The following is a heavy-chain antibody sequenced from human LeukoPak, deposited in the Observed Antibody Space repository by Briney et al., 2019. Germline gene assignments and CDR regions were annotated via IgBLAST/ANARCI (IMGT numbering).Heavy chain of an antibody. CDR2: INPNSGGT. J-gene: IGHJ4*02. CDR1: GYTFTGYY. D-gene: IGHD3-22*01. V-gene: IGHV1-2*02. Sequence: ASVKVSCKASGYTFTGYYMHWVRQAPGQGLEWMGWINPNSGGTNYAQKFQGRVTMTRDTSISTAYMELSRLRSDDTAVYYCARVGSGYYESSGYYLGYWGQGTLVTVSS. CDR3: ARVGSGYYESSGYYLGY.